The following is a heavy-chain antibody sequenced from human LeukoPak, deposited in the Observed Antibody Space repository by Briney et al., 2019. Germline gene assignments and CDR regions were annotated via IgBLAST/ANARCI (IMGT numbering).Heavy chain of an antibody. D-gene: IGHD6-13*01. CDR2: INHSGST. CDR1: GGSFSGYY. CDR3: ASSFRQQLELPFDY. J-gene: IGHJ4*02. V-gene: IGHV4-34*01. Sequence: SETLSLTCAVYGGSFSGYYWNWIRQPPGKGLEWIGEINHSGSTNYNPSLESRVTLSVDTSKNQFSLKLSSVTAADTAVYYCASSFRQQLELPFDYWGQGTLVTVSS.